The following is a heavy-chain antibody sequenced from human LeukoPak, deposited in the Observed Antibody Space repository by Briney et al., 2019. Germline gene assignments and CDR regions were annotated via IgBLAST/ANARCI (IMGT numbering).Heavy chain of an antibody. Sequence: PGGSLRLSCAASGFTFTSYSMNWVRQAPGKGLEWVASISSSRSYIYYADSVKGRFTISRDNAKNSLYLQMNSLRAEDTAVYYCARDAGRGNFDYWGQGTLVTVSS. J-gene: IGHJ4*02. CDR1: GFTFTSYS. V-gene: IGHV3-21*01. CDR2: ISSSRSYI. CDR3: ARDAGRGNFDY. D-gene: IGHD3-10*01.